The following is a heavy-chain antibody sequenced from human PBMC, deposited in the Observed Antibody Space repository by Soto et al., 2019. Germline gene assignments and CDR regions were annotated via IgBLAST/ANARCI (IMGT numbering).Heavy chain of an antibody. J-gene: IGHJ4*02. Sequence: SVKVSCKASGGTFSSYAISWVRQAPGQGLEWMGGIIPIFGTANYAQKFQGRVTITADESTSTAYMELSSLRSEDTAVYYCARVVVVVTARRTYYFDYWGQGTLVTVSS. V-gene: IGHV1-69*13. CDR3: ARVVVVVTARRTYYFDY. CDR1: GGTFSSYA. CDR2: IIPIFGTA. D-gene: IGHD2-21*02.